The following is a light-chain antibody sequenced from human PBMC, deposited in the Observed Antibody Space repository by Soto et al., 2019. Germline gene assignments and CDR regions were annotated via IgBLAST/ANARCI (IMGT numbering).Light chain of an antibody. CDR3: QSYDITRSGSRV. CDR2: ADS. Sequence: QAVVTQPPSVSGAPGQRVTISCTGSSSNIVAGYDVHWYQQLPGTAPKLLIYADSNRPSGVPDRFSGSKSGTSASLAITGLLAEDEADYYCQSYDITRSGSRVFGGGTKLTVL. CDR1: SSNIVAGYD. J-gene: IGLJ3*02. V-gene: IGLV1-40*01.